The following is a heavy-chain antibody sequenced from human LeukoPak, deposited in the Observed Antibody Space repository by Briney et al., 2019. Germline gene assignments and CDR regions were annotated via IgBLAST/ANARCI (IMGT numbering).Heavy chain of an antibody. CDR2: INPNSGGT. J-gene: IGHJ4*02. Sequence: ASVKVSCKASGYTFTGYYMHWVRQAPGQGLEWMGWINPNSGGTNYAQKLQGRVTMTRDTSISTAYMELSRLRSDDTAVYYCARLGRGQSLDYWGQGTLVTVSS. CDR3: ARLGRGQSLDY. D-gene: IGHD1-26*01. V-gene: IGHV1-2*02. CDR1: GYTFTGYY.